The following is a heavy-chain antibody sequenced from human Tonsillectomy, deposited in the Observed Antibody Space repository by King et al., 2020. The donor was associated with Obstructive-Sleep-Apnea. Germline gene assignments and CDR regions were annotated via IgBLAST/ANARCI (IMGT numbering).Heavy chain of an antibody. CDR2: IYHSGST. J-gene: IGHJ4*02. V-gene: IGHV4-38-2*02. D-gene: IGHD3-22*01. Sequence: QLQESGPGLVKPSETLSLTCTVSGYSISSGYYWGWIRQPPRKGLEWIGSIYHSGSTYYNPSLKSRVTISVDTSKNQFSLKLSSVTAADTAVYYCARDYYYDSSGYYVDYWGQGTLVTVSS. CDR1: GYSISSGYY. CDR3: ARDYYYDSSGYYVDY.